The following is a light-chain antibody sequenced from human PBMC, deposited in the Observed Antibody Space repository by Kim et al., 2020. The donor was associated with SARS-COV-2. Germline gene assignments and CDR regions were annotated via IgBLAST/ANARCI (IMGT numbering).Light chain of an antibody. CDR3: QKYDTAPCT. J-gene: IGKJ1*01. CDR2: AAS. V-gene: IGKV1-27*01. Sequence: ASVRYRVTITCRASQDIANSLAWYQQKPGTVPKLLIYAASSLQSGVPSRFSGSGSGTEFTLTIGSLQTEDVATYYCQKYDTAPCTFGPGTKVDIK. CDR1: QDIANS.